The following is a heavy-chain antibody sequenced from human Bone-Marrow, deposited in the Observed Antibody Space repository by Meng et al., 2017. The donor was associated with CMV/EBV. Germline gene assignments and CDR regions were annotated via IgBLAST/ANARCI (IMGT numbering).Heavy chain of an antibody. D-gene: IGHD3-9*01. CDR3: AKDMGYFDLYYYGMDV. V-gene: IGHV3-21*04. J-gene: IGHJ6*02. CDR1: GFTFSSYS. CDR2: ISSSSSYI. Sequence: GESLKISCAASGFTFSSYSMNWVRQAPGKGLEWVSSISSSSSYIYYADSVKGRFTISRDNAKNSLYLQMNCLRAEDTALYYCAKDMGYFDLYYYGMDVWGQGTTVTVSS.